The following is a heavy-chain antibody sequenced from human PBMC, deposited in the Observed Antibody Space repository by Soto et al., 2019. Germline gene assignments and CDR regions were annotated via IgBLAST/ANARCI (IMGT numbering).Heavy chain of an antibody. V-gene: IGHV4-39*01. Sequence: PSETLSLTCTVSGGSISSSSYYRGWIRQPPGKGLEWIGSIYYSGSTYYNPSLKSRVTISVDTSKNQFSLKLSSVTAADTAVYYCARHRSPYSSSWYRLVYNWFDPWGQGTLVTVSS. CDR1: GGSISSSSYY. D-gene: IGHD6-13*01. J-gene: IGHJ5*02. CDR3: ARHRSPYSSSWYRLVYNWFDP. CDR2: IYYSGST.